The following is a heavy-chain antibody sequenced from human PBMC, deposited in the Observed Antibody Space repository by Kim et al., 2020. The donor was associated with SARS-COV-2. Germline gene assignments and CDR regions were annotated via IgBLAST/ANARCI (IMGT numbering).Heavy chain of an antibody. D-gene: IGHD2-2*02. CDR3: AKYFGFVVVPAAIPYFDY. Sequence: KGRSTISRDNSKNTLYLQMNSLRAEDTAVYYCAKYFGFVVVPAAIPYFDYWGQGTLVTVSS. V-gene: IGHV3-23*01. J-gene: IGHJ4*02.